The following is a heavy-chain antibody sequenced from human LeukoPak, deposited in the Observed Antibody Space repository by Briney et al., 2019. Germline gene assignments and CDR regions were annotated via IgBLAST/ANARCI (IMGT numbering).Heavy chain of an antibody. CDR2: IIPIFGTA. J-gene: IGHJ3*02. CDR3: ARDRPGDEAFDI. Sequence: ASVKVSCKASGGTFSSYAISWVRQAPGQGLEWMGGIIPIFGTANYAQKFQGRVTITTDESTSTAYMELSSLRSEDTAVYYCARDRPGDEAFDIWGQGTTVTVSS. CDR1: GGTFSSYA. V-gene: IGHV1-69*05. D-gene: IGHD3-10*01.